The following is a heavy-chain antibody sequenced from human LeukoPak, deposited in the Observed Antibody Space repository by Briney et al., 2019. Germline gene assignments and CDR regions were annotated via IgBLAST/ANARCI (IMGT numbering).Heavy chain of an antibody. J-gene: IGHJ6*02. CDR3: ARLVPRGYYDSSGYYYSYYYYGMDV. V-gene: IGHV4-34*01. CDR1: GGSFSGYY. D-gene: IGHD3-22*01. Sequence: SETLSLTCAVYGGSFSGYYWSWIRQPPGKGLEWIGEINHSGSTNYNASLKSRVTISVDTSKNQFSLKLSSVTAADTAVYYCARLVPRGYYDSSGYYYSYYYYGMDVWGQGTTVTVSS. CDR2: INHSGST.